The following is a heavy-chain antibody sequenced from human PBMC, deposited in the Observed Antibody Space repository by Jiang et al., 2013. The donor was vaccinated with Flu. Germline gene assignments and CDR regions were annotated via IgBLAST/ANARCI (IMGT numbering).Heavy chain of an antibody. CDR3: ARDSDSSGWSIRRGFDY. Sequence: QTLSLTCAISGDSVSNNSAAWNWIRQSPSRGLEWLGRTYYRSKWYNDYAVSVKSRITINPDTSKNQFSLQLNSVTPEDTAVYYCARDSDSSGWSIRRGFDYWGQGTLVTVSS. J-gene: IGHJ4*02. D-gene: IGHD6-19*01. CDR2: TYYRSKWYN. V-gene: IGHV6-1*01. CDR1: GDSVSNNSAA.